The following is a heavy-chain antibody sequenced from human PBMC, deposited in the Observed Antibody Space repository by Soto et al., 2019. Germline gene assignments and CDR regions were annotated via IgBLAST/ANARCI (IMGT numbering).Heavy chain of an antibody. CDR2: ISANDVGT. Sequence: GGSLRLSCEAPGFTLRNYAMTWVRQAPGKGLEWVSLISANDVGTYYAESVKTRFTISTDQSRNTVYLQMDSLRADDTAIYYCAKAKNDYNWDNRPPFDYWGQGTLVTVSS. D-gene: IGHD1-20*01. J-gene: IGHJ4*02. CDR3: AKAKNDYNWDNRPPFDY. V-gene: IGHV3-23*01. CDR1: GFTLRNYA.